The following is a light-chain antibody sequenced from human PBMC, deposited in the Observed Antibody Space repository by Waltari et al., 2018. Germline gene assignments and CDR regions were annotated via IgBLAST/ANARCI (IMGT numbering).Light chain of an antibody. CDR2: VNSDGSH. CDR3: QTGGHGTWV. J-gene: IGLJ3*02. V-gene: IGLV4-69*01. Sequence: QLVLTQSPSASASLGASVKLTCTLDSGHRSNIIAWLQQQPEKGPRYLLKVNSDGSHSKGAEIPDRFSGSSSGSERYLIISSVQSEDEADYYCQTGGHGTWVFGGGTKLTVL. CDR1: SGHRSNI.